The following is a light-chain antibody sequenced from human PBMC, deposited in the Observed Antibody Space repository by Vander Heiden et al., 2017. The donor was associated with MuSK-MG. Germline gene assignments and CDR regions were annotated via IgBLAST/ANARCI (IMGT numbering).Light chain of an antibody. V-gene: IGLV1-40*01. CDR2: GNT. Sequence: QSVLTQPPSVSWAPGQRVTIPCTGSSSNIGAGYDVHWYQQLPGTAPKLLIYGNTNRPSGVPDRFSGSKSGTSASLAITGLQAEDEADYYCQSYDSSLSAWVFGGGTKLTVL. CDR1: SSNIGAGYD. J-gene: IGLJ3*02. CDR3: QSYDSSLSAWV.